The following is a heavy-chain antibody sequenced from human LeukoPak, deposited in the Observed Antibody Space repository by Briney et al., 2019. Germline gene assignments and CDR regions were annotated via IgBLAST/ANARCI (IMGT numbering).Heavy chain of an antibody. CDR1: GYTFTGYY. D-gene: IGHD2-15*01. CDR3: AREDCSGGSCYWIDY. CDR2: INPNSGGT. Sequence: ASVKVSCKASGYTFTGYYMHWVRQAPGQGLEWTGWINPNSGGTNYAQKFQGRVTMTRDTSISTAYMELSRLRSDDTAVCYCAREDCSGGSCYWIDYWGQGTLVTVSS. J-gene: IGHJ4*02. V-gene: IGHV1-2*02.